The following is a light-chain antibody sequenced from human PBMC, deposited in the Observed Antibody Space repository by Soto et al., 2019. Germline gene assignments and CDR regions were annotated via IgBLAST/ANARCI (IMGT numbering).Light chain of an antibody. CDR1: QGISSY. CDR3: KQLNSYSWT. V-gene: IGKV1-9*01. CDR2: AAS. Sequence: DIQLTQSPSFLSASVGDRVTITCRASQGISSYLTWYQQKPGKAPKLLIYAASTLQSGVPSRFSGSGSGTEFTLTISSLQPEDFATYYCKQLNSYSWTFGQGTKVEIK. J-gene: IGKJ1*01.